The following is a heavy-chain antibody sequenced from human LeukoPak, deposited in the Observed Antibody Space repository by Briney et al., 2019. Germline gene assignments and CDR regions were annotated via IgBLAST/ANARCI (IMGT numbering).Heavy chain of an antibody. D-gene: IGHD6-13*01. V-gene: IGHV4-34*01. CDR2: IKHSGST. CDR1: GGSFSGYY. J-gene: IGHJ4*02. CDR3: ARGWVAAAGFDY. Sequence: SETLSLTCAVYGGSFSGYYWSWVREPPGEGGGWSGEIKHSGSTNYNPSLTSLLTLSLDPSKNQFSLKLSSVPAADTAVYCCARGWVAAAGFDYWGQGTLVTVSS.